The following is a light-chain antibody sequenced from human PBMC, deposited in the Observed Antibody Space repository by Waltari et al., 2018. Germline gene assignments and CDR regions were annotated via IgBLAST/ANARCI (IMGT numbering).Light chain of an antibody. CDR3: QQRFNWPPAWT. J-gene: IGKJ1*01. CDR2: DTS. CDR1: QSVSNY. Sequence: ALTHSPATLSLFPGSGATLPCRASQSVSNYLAWYQHKPGQAPRLLIYDTSSRATVVPARFSGSGSGTDFTLTINSVEPEDSAVYYCQQRFNWPPAWTFGQGTKLEIK. V-gene: IGKV3-11*01.